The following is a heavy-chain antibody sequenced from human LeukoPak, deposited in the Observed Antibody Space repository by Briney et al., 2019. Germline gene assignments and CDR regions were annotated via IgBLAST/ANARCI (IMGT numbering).Heavy chain of an antibody. J-gene: IGHJ4*02. CDR3: VKNGWLDY. V-gene: IGHV3-21*06. CDR2: ISTRDDYI. D-gene: IGHD6-19*01. Sequence: GGSLRLFCAASGFTFRSQNMNWARHAPGGAREWVAYISTRDDYIKYADSVEGRLTISRDNAENSLYAVMNSLRGQDSAVFYCVKNGWLDYWGQGIMVPVSS. CDR1: GFTFRSQN.